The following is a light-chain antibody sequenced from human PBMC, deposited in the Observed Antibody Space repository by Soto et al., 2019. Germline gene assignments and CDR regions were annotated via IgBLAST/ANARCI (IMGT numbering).Light chain of an antibody. V-gene: IGKV3-20*01. Sequence: EIVLTQSPGTPSLSPGERATLSCRASQSVSSSYLAWYQQKSGQAPRLLIYGASNRATGIPDRFSGSGSGTDFTLTISRLGAEDFAVYYCQQYGRSSWTFGQGTKVDIK. CDR1: QSVSSSY. CDR3: QQYGRSSWT. CDR2: GAS. J-gene: IGKJ1*01.